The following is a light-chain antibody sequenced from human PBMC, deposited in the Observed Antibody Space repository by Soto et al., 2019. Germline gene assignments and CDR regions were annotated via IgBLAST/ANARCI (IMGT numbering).Light chain of an antibody. CDR2: GAS. CDR1: ETITNND. CDR3: HHYGSSPPYT. Sequence: EIVLMQSPDILSLSQGERATVACRASETITNNDLAWYQQKPGQAPRLLLYGASTMPTGILDRFSGSGSGPDFTLTIDSLEPEDFAVYFCHHYGSSPPYTFGQGTKLDIK. V-gene: IGKV3-20*01. J-gene: IGKJ2*01.